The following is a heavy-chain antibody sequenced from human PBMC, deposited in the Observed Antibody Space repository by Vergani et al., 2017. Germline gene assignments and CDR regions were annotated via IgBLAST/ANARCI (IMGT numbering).Heavy chain of an antibody. CDR3: ARDRAVGAIAQVVDY. CDR2: ISYDGSNK. CDR1: GFTFSSYG. V-gene: IGHV3-30*03. D-gene: IGHD1-26*01. J-gene: IGHJ4*02. Sequence: QVQLVESGGGVVQPGRSLRLSCAASGFTFSSYGMHWVRQAPGKGLEWVAVISYDGSNKYYADSVKGRFTISRDNSKNTLYLQMNSLRAEDTAVYYCARDRAVGAIAQVVDYWGQGTLVTVSS.